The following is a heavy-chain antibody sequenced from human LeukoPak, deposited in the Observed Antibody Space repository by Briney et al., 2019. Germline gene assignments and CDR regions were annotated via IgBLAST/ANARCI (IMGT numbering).Heavy chain of an antibody. CDR1: GYIFTTYW. Sequence: GESLKISCKGSGYIFTTYWIGWLRQMPGKGLEWMGIIYPGDSDTRYNPSFQGQVTISADKSISTAYLQWSSLKASDTATYYCATNSGYSSGCWGYWGQGTLVTVSS. CDR3: ATNSGYSSGCWGY. CDR2: IYPGDSDT. D-gene: IGHD6-19*01. J-gene: IGHJ4*02. V-gene: IGHV5-51*01.